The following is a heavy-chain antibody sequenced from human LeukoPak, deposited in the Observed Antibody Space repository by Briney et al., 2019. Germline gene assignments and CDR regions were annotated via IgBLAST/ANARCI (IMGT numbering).Heavy chain of an antibody. CDR1: GDSITSGAYY. CDR2: VYYSGSI. J-gene: IGHJ5*02. V-gene: IGHV4-39*07. D-gene: IGHD4/OR15-4a*01. Sequence: PSETLSLTCSVSGDSITSGAYYWAWLRQPPGKGLEWIGSVYYSGSIKYNPSLKGRVSISRDMSKNQLSLNLNSVNATDTAVYYCARRDYAAWFDPWGQGTLDTVSS. CDR3: ARRDYAAWFDP.